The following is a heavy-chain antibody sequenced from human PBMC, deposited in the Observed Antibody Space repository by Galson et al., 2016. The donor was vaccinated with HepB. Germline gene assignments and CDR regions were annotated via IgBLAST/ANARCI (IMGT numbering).Heavy chain of an antibody. V-gene: IGHV3-30*18. CDR2: ISYDGSNE. Sequence: SLRLSCAASGFTFSSYGMHWVRQAPGKGLEWVAVISYDGSNEYYADSVKGRFTISRDNSKNTLYLQMNSLRAEDTAVYYCAKVQYASSWHLGYFDYWGQGTLVTVSS. J-gene: IGHJ4*02. CDR3: AKVQYASSWHLGYFDY. CDR1: GFTFSSYG. D-gene: IGHD6-13*01.